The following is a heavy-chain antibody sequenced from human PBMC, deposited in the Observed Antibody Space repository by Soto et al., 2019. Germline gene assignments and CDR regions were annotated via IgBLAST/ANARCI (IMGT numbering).Heavy chain of an antibody. D-gene: IGHD4-17*01. CDR2: IRSKANSYAT. J-gene: IGHJ4*02. CDR3: PLGSGDYGDYFDY. Sequence: EVQLVASGGGLVQPGGSLKLSCAASGFTFSGSAMHWVRQASGKGLEWVGRIRSKANSYATAYAASVKGSFTISRDDSKNTAYLEMNSLNTEDPAVYYCPLGSGDYGDYFDYWGQGTLVTVSS. V-gene: IGHV3-73*01. CDR1: GFTFSGSA.